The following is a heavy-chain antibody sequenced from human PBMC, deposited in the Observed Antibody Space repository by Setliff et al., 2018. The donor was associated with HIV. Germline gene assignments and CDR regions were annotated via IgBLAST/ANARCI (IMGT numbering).Heavy chain of an antibody. CDR2: LYGSGDS. J-gene: IGHJ4*02. Sequence: GGSLRLSCAASGFTLSNTYMAWVRQAPGKRPEWVSTLYGSGDSYHADSVKGRFTLSRDTSKNTMYLQMNSLRAEDTAVYYCARDQRVLRYFDWSNNALDFWGQGTLVTVS. CDR1: GFTLSNTY. D-gene: IGHD3-9*01. CDR3: ARDQRVLRYFDWSNNALDF. V-gene: IGHV3-66*01.